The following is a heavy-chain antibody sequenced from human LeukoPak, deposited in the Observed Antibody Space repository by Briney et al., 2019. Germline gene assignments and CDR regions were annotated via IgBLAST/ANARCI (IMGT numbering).Heavy chain of an antibody. V-gene: IGHV3-64D*06. CDR1: GFTFSSYA. J-gene: IGHJ4*02. CDR3: VKRANSGYAALDY. CDR2: ISSNGGSA. D-gene: IGHD5-12*01. Sequence: GGSLRLSCSASGFTFSSYAMHWVRQAPGKGLEYDSAISSNGGSAYYADSVKGRFTISRDNSKNTLYLQMSSLRAEDTAVYYCVKRANSGYAALDYWGQGTLVTVSS.